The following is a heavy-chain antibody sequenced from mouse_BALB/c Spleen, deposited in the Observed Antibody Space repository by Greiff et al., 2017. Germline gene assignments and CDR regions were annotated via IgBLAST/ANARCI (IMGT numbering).Heavy chain of an antibody. Sequence: VQLKESGGGLVKPGGSLKLSCAASGFTFSSYTMSWVRQTPEKRLEWVATISSGGGNTYYPDSVKGRFTISRDNAKNNLYLQMSSLRSEDTALYYCARYYYYGSSFAYWGQGTLVTVSA. CDR2: ISSGGGNT. V-gene: IGHV5-9*03. D-gene: IGHD1-1*01. CDR3: ARYYYYGSSFAY. J-gene: IGHJ3*01. CDR1: GFTFSSYT.